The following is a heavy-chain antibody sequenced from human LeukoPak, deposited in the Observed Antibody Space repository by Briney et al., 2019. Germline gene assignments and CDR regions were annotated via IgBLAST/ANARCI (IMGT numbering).Heavy chain of an antibody. CDR2: ISDSAGTT. CDR1: GFTFSRYD. D-gene: IGHD6-19*01. J-gene: IGHJ4*02. Sequence: WGSLRLSCTASGFTFSRYDMSWVRQAPGKGLEWVSGISDSAGTTYYADSVKGRFSISRDNSKNTLNLQMNSLRAEDTAVYYCAKMVHTEQWLVPFDYWGQGTLVTVSS. CDR3: AKMVHTEQWLVPFDY. V-gene: IGHV3-23*01.